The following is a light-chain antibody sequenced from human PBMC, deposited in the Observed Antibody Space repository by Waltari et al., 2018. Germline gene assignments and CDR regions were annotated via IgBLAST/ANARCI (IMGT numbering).Light chain of an antibody. Sequence: QSVLTQPPSASGTPGQRVTISCSGSRSNIGSNYVYWYQQLPGTAPKLLIYRNNQPPSGAPVRFSGSKCGTSASLAMSGLRAEDEADYYCAAWDDSLGCRVFGGGTKVTVL. V-gene: IGLV1-47*01. J-gene: IGLJ3*02. CDR2: RNN. CDR3: AAWDDSLGCRV. CDR1: RSNIGSNY.